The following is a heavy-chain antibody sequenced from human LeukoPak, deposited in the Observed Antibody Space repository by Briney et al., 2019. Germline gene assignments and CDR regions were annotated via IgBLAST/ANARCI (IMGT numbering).Heavy chain of an antibody. V-gene: IGHV4-34*01. D-gene: IGHD3-22*01. CDR2: INHSGST. CDR1: GGSFSGYY. Sequence: SETLSLTCAVYGGSFSGYYWSWIRQPPGKGLEWIGEINHSGSTNYNPSLKSRVTISVDTSKNQFSVKLSSVTAADTAVYYCARGYYYDSRGYYDYWGQGTLVTVSS. CDR3: ARGYYYDSRGYYDY. J-gene: IGHJ4*02.